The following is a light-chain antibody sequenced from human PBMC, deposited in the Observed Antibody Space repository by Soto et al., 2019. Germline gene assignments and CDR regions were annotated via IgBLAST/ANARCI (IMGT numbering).Light chain of an antibody. CDR3: QQYGGSQWK. V-gene: IGKV3-20*01. CDR2: GAY. CDR1: ESVSNNY. Sequence: EILLQQSLGAMSFSPGYMSHLYFIASESVSNNYLAWYQQRPGQANRLIIYGAYIRATDIQGRFGGHGSGTDFILSIKGMEPEDSAVYYCQQYGGSQWKFGNGHKVAIK. J-gene: IGKJ1*01.